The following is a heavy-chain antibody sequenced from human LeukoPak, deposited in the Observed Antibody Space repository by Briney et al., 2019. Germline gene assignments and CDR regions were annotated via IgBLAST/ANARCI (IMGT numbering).Heavy chain of an antibody. CDR3: ATVDLTMIVVDAEYFDY. V-gene: IGHV1-24*01. CDR1: GYTLTELS. Sequence: APVKVSCKVSGYTLTELSMHWVRQAPGKGLEWMGGFDPEDGETIYAQKFQGRVTMTEDTSTDTAYMELSSLRSEDTAVYYCATVDLTMIVVDAEYFDYWGQGTLVTVSS. CDR2: FDPEDGET. J-gene: IGHJ4*02. D-gene: IGHD3-22*01.